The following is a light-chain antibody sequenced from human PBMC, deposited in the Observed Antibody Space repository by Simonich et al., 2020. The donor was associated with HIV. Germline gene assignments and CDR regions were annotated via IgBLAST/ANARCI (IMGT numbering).Light chain of an antibody. V-gene: IGKV2D-29*02. CDR1: QSLLHSNGYNY. CDR2: EVS. Sequence: DIVMTQSPLSLPVTPGEPASISCRSSQSLLHSNGYNYLDWYLQKPGQSPQLLIYEVSNRFSGVPDRFTGSGSGTDFTLKISRVEAEDVGIYYCMQSTHQLTFGGGTKVEIK. J-gene: IGKJ4*01. CDR3: MQSTHQLT.